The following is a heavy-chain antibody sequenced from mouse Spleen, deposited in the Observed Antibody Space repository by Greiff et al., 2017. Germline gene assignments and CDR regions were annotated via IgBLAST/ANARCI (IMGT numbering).Heavy chain of an antibody. CDR2: IDPETGGT. CDR1: GYTFTDYE. J-gene: IGHJ2*01. Sequence: LVESGAELVRPGASVTLSCKASGYTFTDYEMHWVKQTPVHGLEWIGAIDPETGGTAYNQKFKGKAILTADKSSSTAYMELRSLTSEDSAVYYCTRAGTGSYYFDYWGQGTTLTVSS. V-gene: IGHV1-15*01. D-gene: IGHD4-1*01. CDR3: TRAGTGSYYFDY.